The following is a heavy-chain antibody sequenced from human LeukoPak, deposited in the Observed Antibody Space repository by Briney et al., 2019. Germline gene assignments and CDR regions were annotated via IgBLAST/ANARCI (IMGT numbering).Heavy chain of an antibody. CDR3: AKDQGQAVVPRRFDN. J-gene: IGHJ4*02. Sequence: PGGSLRLSCAASGFMFSNFAMSWVRQAPGKGLDWVSTIYYSGGNTYSADSVKGRFTISRDSAKNTLYLQMNSLRAEDTAVYYCAKDQGQAVVPRRFDNWGQGTLVTVSS. CDR1: GFMFSNFA. V-gene: IGHV3-23*01. CDR2: IYYSGGNT. D-gene: IGHD2-2*01.